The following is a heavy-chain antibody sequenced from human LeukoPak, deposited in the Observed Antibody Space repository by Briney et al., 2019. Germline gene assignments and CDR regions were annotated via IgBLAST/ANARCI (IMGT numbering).Heavy chain of an antibody. Sequence: AGGSLRLSCAASGFTFSSHWVHWVRQAPGKGLVWVSRISGDGTATIYADSVKGRFTISRDNADNTLYLRMTSLRVEDTAVYYCTRRVSATRWFDPWGQGTLVTVSS. J-gene: IGHJ5*02. CDR3: TRRVSATRWFDP. CDR2: ISGDGTAT. CDR1: GFTFSSHW. D-gene: IGHD5/OR15-5a*01. V-gene: IGHV3-74*01.